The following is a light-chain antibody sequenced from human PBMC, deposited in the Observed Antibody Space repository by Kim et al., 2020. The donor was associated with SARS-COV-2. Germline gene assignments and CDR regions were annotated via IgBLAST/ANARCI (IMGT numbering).Light chain of an antibody. V-gene: IGKV4-1*01. Sequence: DIVMTQSPDSLAVSLGERATINCKSSQSVLYNSNNKNYLAWYQQKPGRPPKLLIYWASTRESGVPDRFSGSGSGTDFTLTISSLQAEDVAVYYCQLYNSTPRTFGQGTKVDIK. CDR2: WAS. CDR3: QLYNSTPRT. CDR1: QSVLYNSNNKNY. J-gene: IGKJ1*01.